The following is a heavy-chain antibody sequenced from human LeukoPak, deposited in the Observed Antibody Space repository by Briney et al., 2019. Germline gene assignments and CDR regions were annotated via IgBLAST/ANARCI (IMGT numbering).Heavy chain of an antibody. D-gene: IGHD1-26*01. Sequence: SETLSLTCTVSGGSISSYHWSWIRQPPGKGLEWIGYIYYSGSTNYNPSLKSRVTISVDTSKNQFSLKLSSVTAADTAVYYCAAGWELQIYFDYWGQGTLVTVSS. V-gene: IGHV4-59*01. CDR1: GGSISSYH. J-gene: IGHJ4*02. CDR2: IYYSGST. CDR3: AAGWELQIYFDY.